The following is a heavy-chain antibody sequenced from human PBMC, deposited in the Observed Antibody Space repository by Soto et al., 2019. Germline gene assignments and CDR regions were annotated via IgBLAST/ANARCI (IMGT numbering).Heavy chain of an antibody. CDR3: ATDGGSTSSSAYNYFMDV. Sequence: QAQLVQSGAEVKRPGSSVKVSCQASGDTFSSYSISWVRRAPGQGLEWMGRIIPMVGTPNYAQKFQGRVTFSAGKSTSTDYMVLNSLISDDTAVYYCATDGGSTSSSAYNYFMDVWGKGTPVTVSS. D-gene: IGHD3-16*01. CDR1: GDTFSSYS. CDR2: IIPMVGTP. V-gene: IGHV1-69*08. J-gene: IGHJ6*03.